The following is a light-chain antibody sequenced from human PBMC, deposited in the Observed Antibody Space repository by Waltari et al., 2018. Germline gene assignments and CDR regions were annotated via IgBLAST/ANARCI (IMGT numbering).Light chain of an antibody. Sequence: QSVLTQPPSVSGAPGQRVTISCTGSSSNLGAGSDVHWYQQLPGTAPKLLIYGNSNRPSGVPDRFSGSKSGTSASLAITGLQAEDEADYYCQSYDSSLVVFGGGTKLTVL. V-gene: IGLV1-40*01. J-gene: IGLJ2*01. CDR3: QSYDSSLVV. CDR2: GNS. CDR1: SSNLGAGSD.